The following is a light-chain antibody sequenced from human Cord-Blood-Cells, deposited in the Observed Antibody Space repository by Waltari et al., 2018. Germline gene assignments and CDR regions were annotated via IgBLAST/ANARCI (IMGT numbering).Light chain of an antibody. CDR3: CSYAGSSTSWV. CDR1: SSDVGSYNL. V-gene: IGLV2-23*01. J-gene: IGLJ3*02. Sequence: QSALTQPASVSGSPGQSITISCTGTSSDVGSYNLVSWYQQHPGKAPKLMIYEGSKLPSGVSNRFGGSKSGNTASLTISGLQAEDEADYYCCSYAGSSTSWVFGGGTKLTVL. CDR2: EGS.